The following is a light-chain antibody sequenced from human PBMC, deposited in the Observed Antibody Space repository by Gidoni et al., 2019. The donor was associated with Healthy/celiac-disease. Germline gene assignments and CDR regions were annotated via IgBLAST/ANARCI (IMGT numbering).Light chain of an antibody. V-gene: IGKV2-28*01. CDR3: MQALQTPMYT. Sequence: DLVMTQSPLSLPVTPGEPASISCRSSQILLHSNGYNYLDWYLQKPGQSTQLLIDLGSNRASGVPDRFSGSGSGKDFTLKIRRVEAEDVGVYYCMQALQTPMYTFGQGTKMEIK. J-gene: IGKJ2*01. CDR1: QILLHSNGYNY. CDR2: LGS.